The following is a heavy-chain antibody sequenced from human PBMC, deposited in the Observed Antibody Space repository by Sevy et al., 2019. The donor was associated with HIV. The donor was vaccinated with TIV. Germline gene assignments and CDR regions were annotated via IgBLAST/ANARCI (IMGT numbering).Heavy chain of an antibody. CDR2: INQDGSEK. V-gene: IGHV3-7*03. CDR3: EREQKTGSKSDYCYS. Sequence: GGSLRLSCAASGFTFSNYWMSWVRQAPGKGLECVANINQDGSEKYYLDSVKGRFIVSRDNAKNSLYLQMHSMRAEESAADYCEREQKTGSKSDYCYSWGQGTLVTVSS. CDR1: GFTFSNYW. D-gene: IGHD1-1*01. J-gene: IGHJ4*02.